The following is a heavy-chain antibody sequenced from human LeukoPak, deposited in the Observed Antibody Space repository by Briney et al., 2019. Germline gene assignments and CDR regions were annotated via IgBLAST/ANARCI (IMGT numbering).Heavy chain of an antibody. CDR1: GGTFSSYA. D-gene: IGHD2-2*01. CDR3: ARGPQVVVPAAASHSFDY. J-gene: IGHJ4*02. V-gene: IGHV1-69*13. CDR2: IIPIFGTA. Sequence: SVKVSCKASGGTFSSYAISWVRQAPGQGLEWMGGIIPIFGTANYAQKFQGRVTITANESTSTAYMEPSSLRSEDTAVYYCARGPQVVVPAAASHSFDYWGQGTLVTVSS.